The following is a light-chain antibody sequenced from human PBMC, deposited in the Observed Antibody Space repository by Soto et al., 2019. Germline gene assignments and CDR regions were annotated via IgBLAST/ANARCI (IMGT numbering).Light chain of an antibody. CDR1: QSVSSSY. J-gene: IGKJ4*01. V-gene: IGKV3-20*01. CDR2: GAS. CDR3: QQFATSPLT. Sequence: DIVLTQSPGNMSMSPGERTTLSCRASQSVSSSYLAWYQQKPGQAPRLLIYGASSRATGIPDRFSGSGSGTDFTLTISRLEPEDFAVYYCQQFATSPLTFGGGTKVDIK.